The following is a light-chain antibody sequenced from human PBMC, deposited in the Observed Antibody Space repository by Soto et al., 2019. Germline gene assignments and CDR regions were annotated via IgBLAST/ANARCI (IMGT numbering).Light chain of an antibody. V-gene: IGLV1-40*01. CDR3: QSYDSSLSDVV. Sequence: QAVVTQPPSVSGAPGQRVTISCTGSSSNIGAGYDVHWYQQLPGTAPKLLIYGNSNRPSGVPDRLSGSKSGTSASLAITGLEAEDEADYYCQSYDSSLSDVVFGGGTKPTVL. J-gene: IGLJ2*01. CDR2: GNS. CDR1: SSNIGAGYD.